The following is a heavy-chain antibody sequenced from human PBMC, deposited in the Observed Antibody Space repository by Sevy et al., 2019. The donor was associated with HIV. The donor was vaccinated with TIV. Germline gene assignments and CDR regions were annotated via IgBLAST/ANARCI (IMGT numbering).Heavy chain of an antibody. CDR2: IKQDGSEK. Sequence: GGSLRLSCAASGFTFSSYWMSWVRQAPGKGLEWVANIKQDGSEKYYVDSVKDRFTISRDNAKNSLYLQMNSLRAEDTAVYYCARSLSGGSTYYYYYYMDVWGKGTTVTVSS. D-gene: IGHD2-15*01. J-gene: IGHJ6*03. CDR1: GFTFSSYW. CDR3: ARSLSGGSTYYYYYYMDV. V-gene: IGHV3-7*01.